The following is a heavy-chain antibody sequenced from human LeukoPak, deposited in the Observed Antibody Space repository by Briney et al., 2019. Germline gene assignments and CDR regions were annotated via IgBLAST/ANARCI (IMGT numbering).Heavy chain of an antibody. Sequence: GESLKISCKGSGYSFTSYWIGWVRQMPGKGLEWMGIIYPRDSDTRYSPSFQGQVTISVDKSIATAYLQWNSLKASDTAMYYCARPYCSSTSCYSFDYWGQGTLVTVSS. CDR2: IYPRDSDT. CDR3: ARPYCSSTSCYSFDY. CDR1: GYSFTSYW. J-gene: IGHJ4*02. V-gene: IGHV5-51*01. D-gene: IGHD2-2*01.